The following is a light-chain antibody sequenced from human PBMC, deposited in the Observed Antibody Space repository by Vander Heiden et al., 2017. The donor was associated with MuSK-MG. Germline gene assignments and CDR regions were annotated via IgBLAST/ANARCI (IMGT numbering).Light chain of an antibody. V-gene: IGKV3-15*01. CDR1: QSVSSN. Sequence: EILMTQSPATLSVSPGERATLSCRASQSVSSNLAWYQQKPGQAPRLLIYGASTRATGIPARFSGSGSGTEFTLTISSLQSEDFAVYYCQQYKKWPPLTFGGGTKVEIK. J-gene: IGKJ4*01. CDR3: QQYKKWPPLT. CDR2: GAS.